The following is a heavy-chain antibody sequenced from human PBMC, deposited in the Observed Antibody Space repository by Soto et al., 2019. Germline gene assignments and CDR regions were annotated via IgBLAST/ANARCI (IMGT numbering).Heavy chain of an antibody. J-gene: IGHJ3*02. V-gene: IGHV3-53*01. D-gene: IGHD6-25*01. CDR3: ARDRSDSSRADSFDI. CDR2: IYRGRAT. Sequence: SGGSLRLSCAASGFTFSSYGMQWVRQAPGKGLEWISVIYRGRATYYADSVKGRFTISRDDSRNTVYLQMNSLTTEDTAVYFCARDRSDSSRADSFDIWGQGTMVTVSS. CDR1: GFTFSSYG.